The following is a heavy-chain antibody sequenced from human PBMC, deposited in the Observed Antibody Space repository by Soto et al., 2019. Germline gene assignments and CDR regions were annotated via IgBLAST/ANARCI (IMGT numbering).Heavy chain of an antibody. J-gene: IGHJ6*02. CDR1: GFTFSSYS. CDR3: AREAGEYSGYDLQYYYYYYGMDV. CDR2: ISSSSTI. V-gene: IGHV3-48*02. D-gene: IGHD5-12*01. Sequence: GGSLRLSCAASGFTFSSYSMNWVRQAPGKGLEWVSYISSSSTIYYADSVKGRFTISRDNAKNSLYLQMNSLRDEDTAVYYCAREAGEYSGYDLQYYYYYYGMDVWGQGTTVTVSS.